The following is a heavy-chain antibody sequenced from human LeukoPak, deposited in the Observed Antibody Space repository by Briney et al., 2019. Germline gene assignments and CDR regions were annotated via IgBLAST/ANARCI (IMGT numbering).Heavy chain of an antibody. Sequence: ASVKVSCKASGYTXTGYYMHWVRQAPGQGLEWMGWINPNSGGTNYAQKFQGRVTMTRDTSISKAYMELSRLRSDDTAVYYCARGPMVRGVLTLGNFDYWGQGTLVTVSS. CDR1: GYTXTGYY. CDR2: INPNSGGT. V-gene: IGHV1-2*02. J-gene: IGHJ4*02. CDR3: ARGPMVRGVLTLGNFDY. D-gene: IGHD3-10*01.